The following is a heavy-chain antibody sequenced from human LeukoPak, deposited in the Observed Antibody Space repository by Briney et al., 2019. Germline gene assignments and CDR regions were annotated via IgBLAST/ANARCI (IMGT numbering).Heavy chain of an antibody. CDR2: ISAYNGNT. CDR3: ARGSSWCTNGVCYYYFDY. CDR1: GYRFTNYG. J-gene: IGHJ4*02. Sequence: GASVKVSCKASGYRFTNYGYSWVRQAPGQGLEWMGWISAYNGNTDYAQNLQGRVTMTTDASTSTAYMELRSLTSDDTAIYYCARGSSWCTNGVCYYYFDYWGQGTLVTVSS. V-gene: IGHV1-18*01. D-gene: IGHD2-8*01.